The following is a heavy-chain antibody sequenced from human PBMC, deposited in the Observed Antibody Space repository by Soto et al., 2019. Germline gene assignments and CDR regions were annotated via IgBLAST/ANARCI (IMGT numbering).Heavy chain of an antibody. V-gene: IGHV3-74*01. CDR2: VDSAGSVT. Sequence: VPLVESGGGSVQPGGSLRLSCVASGITFSGFWMHWVRQVPGKGLVWVARVDSAGSVTSYADSVKGRFTISRDNAKNTRSLQRDSLRVEDTAVYYCAPVFAHWGQGIPVTVSS. J-gene: IGHJ4*02. CDR3: APVFAH. CDR1: GITFSGFW.